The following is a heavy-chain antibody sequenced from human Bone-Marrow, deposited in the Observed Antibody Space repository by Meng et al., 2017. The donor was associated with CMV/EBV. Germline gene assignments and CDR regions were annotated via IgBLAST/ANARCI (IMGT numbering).Heavy chain of an antibody. Sequence: GESLKISCAASGFTLSGSTVHWVRQASGKGLEWVGRMRNKVANYATAYSASVKGRFTISRDDSKNTAYLQMNRLRAEDTAVYYCAKDPFDPWGQGTLVTVSS. J-gene: IGHJ5*02. CDR2: MRNKVANYAT. CDR1: GFTLSGST. CDR3: AKDPFDP. V-gene: IGHV3-73*01.